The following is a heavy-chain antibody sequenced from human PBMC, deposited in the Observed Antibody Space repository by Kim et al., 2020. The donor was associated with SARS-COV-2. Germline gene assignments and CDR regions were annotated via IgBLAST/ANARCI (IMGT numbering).Heavy chain of an antibody. J-gene: IGHJ4*02. CDR3: AKVRQRVIMIVVVKELYYFDY. D-gene: IGHD3-22*01. Sequence: GGSLRLSCAASGFTISNYAMSWVRQAPGKGLEWVSGISGNGGSTYYADSVKGRFTISRDNSKNTLYLQMNSLRADDTAVYYCAKVRQRVIMIVVVKELYYFDYWGQGTLVTVSS. CDR1: GFTISNYA. CDR2: ISGNGGST. V-gene: IGHV3-23*01.